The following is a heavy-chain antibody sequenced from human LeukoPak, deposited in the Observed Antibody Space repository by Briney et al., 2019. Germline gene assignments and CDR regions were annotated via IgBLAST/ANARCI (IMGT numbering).Heavy chain of an antibody. J-gene: IGHJ4*02. CDR2: INPNSGGT. CDR1: GYTFTCYY. CDR3: ARSPDILTGEKFDY. Sequence: ASVKVSCKASGYTFTCYYMHWVRQAPGQGLEWMGWINPNSGGTNYAQKFQGRVTMTRDTSISTAYMELSRLRFDDTAVYYCARSPDILTGEKFDYWGQGTLVTVSS. D-gene: IGHD3-9*01. V-gene: IGHV1-2*02.